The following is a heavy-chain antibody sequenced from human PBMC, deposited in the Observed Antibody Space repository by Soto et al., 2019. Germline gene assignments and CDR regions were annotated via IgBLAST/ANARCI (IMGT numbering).Heavy chain of an antibody. J-gene: IGHJ3*02. Sequence: GSLSLSCAASGFTFSDYYMSWIRQAPGKGLERVSYISSSGSTIYYADSVKGRFTISRDNAKNSLYLQMNSLRAEDTAVYYCARDIYPYYYDSSGYYDAFDIWGQGTMVTVSS. CDR3: ARDIYPYYYDSSGYYDAFDI. D-gene: IGHD3-22*01. CDR1: GFTFSDYY. V-gene: IGHV3-11*01. CDR2: ISSSGSTI.